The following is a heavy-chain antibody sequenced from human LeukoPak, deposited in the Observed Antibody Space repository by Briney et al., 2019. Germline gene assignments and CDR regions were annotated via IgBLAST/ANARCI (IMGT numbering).Heavy chain of an antibody. CDR3: ARAGITIFGVVISQVDY. Sequence: GGSLRLSCAASGFTFSSYSMNWVRQAPGKGLEWVSYISSSSSTIYYADSVKGRFTISRDNAKNSLYLQMNSLRAEDTAVYYCARAGITIFGVVISQVDYWGQGTLVTVSS. CDR2: ISSSSSTI. D-gene: IGHD3-3*01. CDR1: GFTFSSYS. J-gene: IGHJ4*02. V-gene: IGHV3-48*01.